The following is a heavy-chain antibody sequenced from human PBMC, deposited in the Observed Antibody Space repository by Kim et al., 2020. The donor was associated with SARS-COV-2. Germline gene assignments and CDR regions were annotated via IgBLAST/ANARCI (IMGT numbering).Heavy chain of an antibody. J-gene: IGHJ6*02. CDR2: IKSKTDGGTT. D-gene: IGHD3-10*01. V-gene: IGHV3-15*01. CDR3: TTARGSGSYYKGLDYYYYYGMDV. Sequence: GGSLRLSCAASGFTFSNAWMSWVRQAPGKGLEWVGRIKSKTDGGTTDYAAPVKGRFTISRDDSKNTLYLQMNSLKTEDTAVYYCTTARGSGSYYKGLDYYYYYGMDVWGQGTTVTVSS. CDR1: GFTFSNAW.